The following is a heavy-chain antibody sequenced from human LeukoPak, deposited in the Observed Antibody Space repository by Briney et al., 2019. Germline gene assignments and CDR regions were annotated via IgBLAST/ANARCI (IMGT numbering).Heavy chain of an antibody. Sequence: GGSLRLSCTASTFTLNNYWMSWVRQAPGTGLEWVANVKQDGSESYYVESVKDRFTISRDNAKNSLYLQMSGLRAEDTAVYYCARVKLYTYAHGTDYWGQGTLVTVSS. D-gene: IGHD5-18*01. V-gene: IGHV3-7*04. CDR1: TFTLNNYW. J-gene: IGHJ4*02. CDR3: ARVKLYTYAHGTDY. CDR2: VKQDGSES.